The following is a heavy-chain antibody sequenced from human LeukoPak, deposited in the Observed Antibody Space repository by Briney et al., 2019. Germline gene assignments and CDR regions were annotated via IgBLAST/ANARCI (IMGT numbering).Heavy chain of an antibody. CDR3: ARDPGYSYGVDYFDY. Sequence: GASVKVSCKASGYTFTGYYMHWVRQAPGQGLEWMGWINPNSGGTNYAQKFQGRVTMTRDTSISTAYMELSRLRSDDTAVYYCARDPGYSYGVDYFDYWGQGTLVTVSS. CDR1: GYTFTGYY. D-gene: IGHD5-18*01. J-gene: IGHJ4*02. V-gene: IGHV1-2*02. CDR2: INPNSGGT.